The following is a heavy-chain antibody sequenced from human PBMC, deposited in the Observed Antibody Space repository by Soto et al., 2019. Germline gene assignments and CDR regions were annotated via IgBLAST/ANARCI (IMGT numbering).Heavy chain of an antibody. CDR3: AHSVVAGLGYYFDY. Sequence: QITLKESGPTLVKPTQTLTLTCTFSGFSLSSTRVAVGWIGQHRGKALEWLALIYWDDDKRYSPFLKSRLTITKDTSKNQVVLTMTNMDPLDTAAYYCAHSVVAGLGYYFDYWGQGTLVTVSS. CDR1: GFSLSSTRVA. V-gene: IGHV2-5*02. J-gene: IGHJ4*02. D-gene: IGHD6-19*01. CDR2: IYWDDDK.